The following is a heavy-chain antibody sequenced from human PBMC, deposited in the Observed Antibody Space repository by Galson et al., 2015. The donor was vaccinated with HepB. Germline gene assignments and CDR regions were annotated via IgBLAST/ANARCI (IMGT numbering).Heavy chain of an antibody. Sequence: SLRLSCAASGFTFRSYGFHWVRQAPGKGLEWVAFISFDGSTKFYGDSVKGRFTISRDNSKNTVYLRLNSLRTEDTALYYCAKDRGQSEWMLYAMYGMDVWGQGTTVTVSS. D-gene: IGHD3-3*01. J-gene: IGHJ6*02. CDR2: ISFDGSTK. V-gene: IGHV3-30*18. CDR3: AKDRGQSEWMLYAMYGMDV. CDR1: GFTFRSYG.